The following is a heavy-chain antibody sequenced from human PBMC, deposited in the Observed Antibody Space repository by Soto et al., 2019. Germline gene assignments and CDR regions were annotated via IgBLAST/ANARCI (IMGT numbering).Heavy chain of an antibody. CDR2: INPNSGGT. V-gene: IGHV1-2*04. D-gene: IGHD3-3*01. CDR3: ARDRGDRGQYDFWSGYSYDY. J-gene: IGHJ4*02. CDR1: GYTFTGYY. Sequence: ASVKVSCKASGYTFTGYYMHWVRQAPGQGLEWMGWINPNSGGTNYAQKFQGWVTMTRDTSISTAYMELSRLRSDDTAMYYCARDRGDRGQYDFWSGYSYDYWGQGTLVTVSS.